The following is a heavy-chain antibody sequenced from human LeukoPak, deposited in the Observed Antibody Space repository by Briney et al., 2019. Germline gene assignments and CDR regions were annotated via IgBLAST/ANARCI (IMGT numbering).Heavy chain of an antibody. D-gene: IGHD3-22*01. CDR1: GFSLSTSGVG. J-gene: IGHJ5*02. CDR2: IYWNDDK. CDR3: ARELYYYDSSGYNGNNWFDP. Sequence: ESGPTLVNPTQTLTLTCTFSGFSLSTSGVGVGWIRQPPGKALEWLALIYWNDDKRYSPSLKSRLTITKDTSKNQVVLTMTNMDPVDTATYYCARELYYYDSSGYNGNNWFDPWGQGTLVTVSS. V-gene: IGHV2-5*01.